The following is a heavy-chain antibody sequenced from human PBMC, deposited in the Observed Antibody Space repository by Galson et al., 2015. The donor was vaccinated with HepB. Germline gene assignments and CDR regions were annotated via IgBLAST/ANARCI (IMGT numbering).Heavy chain of an antibody. Sequence: ETLSLTCTVSGGSISSSTYYWGWIRQPPGKGLEWIGSIYYSGSTYYNPSLRSRVTISVDTAKNQFSLRLTSVTAADTAVYYCARRGGSYFSYWGQGTRVTVSS. V-gene: IGHV4-39*01. CDR2: IYYSGST. CDR1: GGSISSSTYY. CDR3: ARRGGSYFSY. J-gene: IGHJ4*02. D-gene: IGHD1-26*01.